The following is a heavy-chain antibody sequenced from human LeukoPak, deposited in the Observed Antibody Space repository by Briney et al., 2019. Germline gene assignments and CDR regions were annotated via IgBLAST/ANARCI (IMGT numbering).Heavy chain of an antibody. CDR2: ISSNGGST. Sequence: GGSLRLSCAASGFTFSSYAMHWVRQAPGKGLEYVSAISSNGGSTYYANSVKGRFTISRDNAKNSLYLQMNSLRAEDTAVYYCARGGELDYYYYMDVWGKGTTVTVSS. CDR1: GFTFSSYA. V-gene: IGHV3-64*01. CDR3: ARGGELDYYYYMDV. J-gene: IGHJ6*03. D-gene: IGHD1-26*01.